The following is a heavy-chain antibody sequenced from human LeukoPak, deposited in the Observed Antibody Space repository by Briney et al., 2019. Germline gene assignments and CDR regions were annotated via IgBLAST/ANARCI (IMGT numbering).Heavy chain of an antibody. J-gene: IGHJ1*01. Sequence: PGGSLRLSCAAAGFTVSSNYMSWVRQAPGKGLEWASVIYSGGYTYYADSVKGRFTISRDNSKNTLFLQMNSLRVEDTAVYYCATGISMMIMAPGYWGQGTLVTVSS. CDR2: IYSGGYT. CDR1: GFTVSSNY. CDR3: ATGISMMIMAPGY. D-gene: IGHD3-22*01. V-gene: IGHV3-53*01.